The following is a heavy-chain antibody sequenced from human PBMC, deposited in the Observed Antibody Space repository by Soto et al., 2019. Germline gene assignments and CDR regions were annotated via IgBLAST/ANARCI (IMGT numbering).Heavy chain of an antibody. V-gene: IGHV4-31*03. CDR2: IYYSGST. CDR3: ARAAHYSSPFRWFDP. Sequence: SETLSLTCTVSGGSISSGGYYWSWIRQHPGKGLEWIGYIYYSGSTYYNPSLKSRVTISVDTFKNQFSLKLSSVTAADTAVYYCARAAHYSSPFRWFDPWGQGTLVTVSS. D-gene: IGHD6-13*01. CDR1: GGSISSGGYY. J-gene: IGHJ5*02.